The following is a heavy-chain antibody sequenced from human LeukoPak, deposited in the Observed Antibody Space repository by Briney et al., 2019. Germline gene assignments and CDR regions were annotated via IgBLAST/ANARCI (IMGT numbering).Heavy chain of an antibody. D-gene: IGHD6-19*01. CDR2: IRDSGAST. J-gene: IGHJ3*02. CDR3: AKAGRSGWYPGWPFDI. CDR1: GFTFLTYA. Sequence: GGSLRLSCAASGFTFLTYAMSWVRQAPGKGLQWVSVIRDSGASTYYADSVKGRFTISRDNSKNTLYLQMNSLRAEDTAVYYCAKAGRSGWYPGWPFDIWGQGQWSPSLQ. V-gene: IGHV3-23*01.